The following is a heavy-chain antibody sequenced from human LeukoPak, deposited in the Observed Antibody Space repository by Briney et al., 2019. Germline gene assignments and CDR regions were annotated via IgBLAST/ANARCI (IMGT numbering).Heavy chain of an antibody. Sequence: KPSETLSLTCTVSGGSISSSSYSWGWIRQPPGKGLEWIGSIYYSGSTYYNPSLKSRLTISVDTSKNQFSLKLSSVTAADTAVYYCARARIDLRYFDWLLYPYFDYWGQGTLVTVSS. V-gene: IGHV4-39*01. D-gene: IGHD3-9*01. CDR2: IYYSGST. CDR3: ARARIDLRYFDWLLYPYFDY. J-gene: IGHJ4*02. CDR1: GGSISSSSYS.